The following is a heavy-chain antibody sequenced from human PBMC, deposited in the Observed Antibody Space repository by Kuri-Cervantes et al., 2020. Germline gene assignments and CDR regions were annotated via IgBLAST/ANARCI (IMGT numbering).Heavy chain of an antibody. D-gene: IGHD3-10*01. J-gene: IGHJ4*02. CDR2: IWYDGSNK. CDR3: ARESYGSGSPTNY. CDR1: GFTFSSYG. Sequence: LSLSCAASGFTFSSYGMHWVRQAPGKGLEWVAVIWYDGSNKYYADSVKGRFTISRDNSKNTLYLQMNSLRAEDTAVYYCARESYGSGSPTNYWGQGTLVTVSS. V-gene: IGHV3-33*08.